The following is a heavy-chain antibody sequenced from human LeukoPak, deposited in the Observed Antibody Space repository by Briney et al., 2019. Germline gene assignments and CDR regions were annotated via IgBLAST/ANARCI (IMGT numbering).Heavy chain of an antibody. V-gene: IGHV3-30*03. J-gene: IGHJ4*02. CDR1: GFTFSSSS. CDR2: ISHDGSNK. Sequence: PGGSLRLSCAASGFTFSSSSMHWVRQAPGKRLEWVAVISHDGSNKYYADSVKGRFTISRDNSKNTLFLQMNNLRPEDTAVYYCARDRPYFDNWGQGTLVTVSS. CDR3: ARDRPYFDN. D-gene: IGHD6-6*01.